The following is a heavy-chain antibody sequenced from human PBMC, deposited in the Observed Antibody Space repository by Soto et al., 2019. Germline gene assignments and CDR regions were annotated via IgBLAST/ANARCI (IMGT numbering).Heavy chain of an antibody. CDR2: IGSSSSYI. CDR3: ARDESSTSFDY. D-gene: IGHD2-2*01. J-gene: IGHJ4*02. V-gene: IGHV3-21*01. CDR1: GFSFSIYS. Sequence: EVQLVESGGGLVKPGGSLRLSCAASGFSFSIYSMNWVRQAPGKGLEWVSSIGSSSSYIYYADSVKGRFTISRDNAKNSLYLQMNSLRYEDTAVYYCARDESSTSFDYWGQGTMVTVSS.